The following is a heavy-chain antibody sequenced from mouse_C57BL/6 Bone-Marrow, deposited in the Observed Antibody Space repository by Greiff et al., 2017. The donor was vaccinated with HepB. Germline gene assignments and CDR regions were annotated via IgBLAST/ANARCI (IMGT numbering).Heavy chain of an antibody. V-gene: IGHV10-1*01. CDR1: GFSFNTYA. CDR2: IRSKSNNYAT. J-gene: IGHJ3*01. Sequence: VQLKESGGGLVQPKGSLKLSCAASGFSFNTYAMNWVRQAPGKGLEWVARIRSKSNNYATYYADSVKDRFTISRDDSESMLYLQMNNLKTEDTAMYYCVRPAYYYGSAWFAYWGQGTLVTVSA. CDR3: VRPAYYYGSAWFAY. D-gene: IGHD1-1*01.